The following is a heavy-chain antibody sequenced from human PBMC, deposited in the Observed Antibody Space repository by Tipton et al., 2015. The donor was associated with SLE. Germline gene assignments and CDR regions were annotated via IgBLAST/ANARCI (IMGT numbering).Heavy chain of an antibody. D-gene: IGHD6-13*01. CDR3: AAAGTTYYYFMDV. V-gene: IGHV3-53*04. CDR1: GFTLSSNY. Sequence: SLRLSCAASGFTLSSNYMSWVRQAPGKGLEWVSGICSGGSTYYAASVKSRFTISRNNSKNTLYLQLNSLRAADTAVYYCAAAGTTYYYFMDVGGKGTTVTVSS. CDR2: ICSGGST. J-gene: IGHJ6*03.